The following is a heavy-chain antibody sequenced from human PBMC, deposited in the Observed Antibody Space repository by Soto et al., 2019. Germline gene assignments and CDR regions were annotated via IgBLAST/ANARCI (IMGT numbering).Heavy chain of an antibody. Sequence: QVQLVQSGAEVKKPGSSVKVSCKASGGTFSSYTISWVRQAPGQGLEWMGRIIPILGIANYAQKFQGRVTXXADKSTSTAYMELSSLRSEDTAVYYCAPDPEYSSSWGQGTLVTVSS. V-gene: IGHV1-69*02. D-gene: IGHD6-13*01. CDR2: IIPILGIA. J-gene: IGHJ4*02. CDR3: APDPEYSSS. CDR1: GGTFSSYT.